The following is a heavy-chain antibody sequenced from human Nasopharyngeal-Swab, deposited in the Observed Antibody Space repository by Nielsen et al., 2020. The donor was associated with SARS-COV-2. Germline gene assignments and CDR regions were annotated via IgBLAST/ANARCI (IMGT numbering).Heavy chain of an antibody. CDR1: GYSFTSYW. J-gene: IGHJ3*02. CDR3: ARCGSYCYHDAFDI. Sequence: GESLKIPCNGSGYSFTSYWIGWVRQMPGKGLEWMGIIYPGDSDTRYSASFQGQVTISADKSISTAYLQWSSLKASDTGMYYCARCGSYCYHDAFDIWGQGTMVTVSS. V-gene: IGHV5-51*01. CDR2: IYPGDSDT. D-gene: IGHD2-21*02.